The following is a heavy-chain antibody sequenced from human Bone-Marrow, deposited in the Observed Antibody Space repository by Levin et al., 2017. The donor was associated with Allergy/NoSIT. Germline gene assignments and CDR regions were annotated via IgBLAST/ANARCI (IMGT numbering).Heavy chain of an antibody. Sequence: SETLSLTCIVSGGSITSSSFQWSWLRQSPGKGLEWIGTYYFSGSTYYNPSLKSRVTISVDLSKNQFSLNLRSVAAAESAVYFCARSTPNCYDNAGYFDSWGQGILVAVSS. CDR2: YYFSGST. V-gene: IGHV4-39*07. CDR1: GGSITSSSFQ. D-gene: IGHD3-22*01. CDR3: ARSTPNCYDNAGYFDS. J-gene: IGHJ4*02.